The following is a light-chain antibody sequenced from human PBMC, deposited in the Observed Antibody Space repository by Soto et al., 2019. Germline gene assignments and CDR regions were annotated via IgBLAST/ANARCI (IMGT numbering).Light chain of an antibody. Sequence: QSALTQPASVSGSPGQSITISCTGTSSDIGDYDYVSWYQHLPGKAPKLLIFDVTHRPSGVSDRFSGSKSGNTASLTISGVRPEDEADYYCGTWDRSLSAGWVFGGGTKLTVL. J-gene: IGLJ2*01. V-gene: IGLV2-14*01. CDR2: DVT. CDR1: SSDIGDYDY. CDR3: GTWDRSLSAGWV.